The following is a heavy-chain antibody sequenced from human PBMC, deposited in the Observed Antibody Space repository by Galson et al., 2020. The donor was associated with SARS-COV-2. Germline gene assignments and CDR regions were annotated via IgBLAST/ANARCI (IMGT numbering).Heavy chain of an antibody. CDR3: ATPIVGGTFDY. J-gene: IGHJ4*02. CDR2: MNPTSGNS. CDR1: GYTFISYD. V-gene: IGHV1-8*01. D-gene: IGHD1-26*01. Sequence: ASVKVSCKSSGYTFISYDINWVRQAPGQELEWMGWMNPTSGNSGHAQKFQGRATMTRNTAISTPYMEWSSLRSEDTAVYYCATPIVGGTFDYWGQGTLVTVSS.